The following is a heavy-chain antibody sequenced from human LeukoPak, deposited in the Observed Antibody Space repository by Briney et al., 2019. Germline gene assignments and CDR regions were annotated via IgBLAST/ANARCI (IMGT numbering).Heavy chain of an antibody. V-gene: IGHV3-23*01. J-gene: IGHJ6*03. D-gene: IGHD2-15*01. CDR2: ISSTGGTT. CDR1: GFTFSDYG. CDR3: AKNGDRGAYCSGGSCYPYYYYYMDV. Sequence: GGTLRLSCPASGFTFSDYGMSWVRQAPGKGLECISSISSTGGTTYYADSVKGRFTISRDNSKNTLFLQVNSLRAEDTAIYYCAKNGDRGAYCSGGSCYPYYYYYMDVWGKGTTVTISS.